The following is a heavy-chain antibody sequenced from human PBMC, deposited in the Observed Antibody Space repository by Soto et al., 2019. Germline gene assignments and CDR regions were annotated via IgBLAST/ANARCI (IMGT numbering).Heavy chain of an antibody. D-gene: IGHD6-13*01. CDR2: TSGSGGST. V-gene: IGHV3-23*01. CDR3: AKSAGSSWSTFDY. J-gene: IGHJ4*02. Sequence: EVQLLESGGGLVQPGGSLRLSCAASGFTFSSYAMSWVRQAPGKGLEWVSTTSGSGGSTYYADSVKGRFTISRDDSKNTLYLQMNSLRDEDTAEYYCAKSAGSSWSTFDYWGQGALVTVSS. CDR1: GFTFSSYA.